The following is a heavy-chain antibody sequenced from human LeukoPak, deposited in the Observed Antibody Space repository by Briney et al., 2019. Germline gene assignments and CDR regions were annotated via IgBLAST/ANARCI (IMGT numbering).Heavy chain of an antibody. Sequence: ASVKVSCKASGYTFTSYGISWVRQAPGQGLEWMGWISAYNGNTNYAQKLQSRVTMTTDTSTSTAYMELRSLRSDDTAVYYCARSIAARPVNWFDPWGQGTLVTVSS. CDR3: ARSIAARPVNWFDP. V-gene: IGHV1-18*01. J-gene: IGHJ5*02. D-gene: IGHD6-6*01. CDR2: ISAYNGNT. CDR1: GYTFTSYG.